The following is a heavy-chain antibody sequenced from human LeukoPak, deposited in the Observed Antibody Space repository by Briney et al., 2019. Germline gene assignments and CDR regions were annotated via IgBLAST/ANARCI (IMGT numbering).Heavy chain of an antibody. J-gene: IGHJ3*02. CDR1: GFTFDDYA. V-gene: IGHV3-9*01. CDR2: ISWNSGSI. Sequence: GGSLRLSCAASGFTFDDYAMHWVRQAPGKGLEWVSGISWNSGSIGYADSVKGRFTISRDNAKNSLYLQMNSLRAEDTALYYCARATGTFDIWGQGTMVTVSS. D-gene: IGHD3-10*01. CDR3: ARATGTFDI.